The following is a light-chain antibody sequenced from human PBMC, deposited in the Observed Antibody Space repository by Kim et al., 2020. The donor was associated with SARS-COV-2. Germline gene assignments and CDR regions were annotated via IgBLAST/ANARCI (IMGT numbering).Light chain of an antibody. CDR1: QNIVTS. Sequence: SASVGDRLNITCRASQNIVTSLNLYQKKPGKAPTILIYDASSLEGGVPPRFSGTGSGTDFTLTIRGLQPEDSGSYHCQQSYNLPFSFGQGTKLEI. CDR3: QQSYNLPFS. CDR2: DAS. J-gene: IGKJ2*03. V-gene: IGKV1-39*01.